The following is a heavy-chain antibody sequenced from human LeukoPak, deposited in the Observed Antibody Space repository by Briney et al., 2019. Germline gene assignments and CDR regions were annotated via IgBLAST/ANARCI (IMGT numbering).Heavy chain of an antibody. CDR2: ISGNGGTT. CDR3: AKDYYDGSGSQ. J-gene: IGHJ4*02. Sequence: GGSLRLSCAASGLTFSNYALSWVRQAPGKGLERVSVISGNGGTTYYADSVKGRFTISRDNSKNTLYLQKNSVRAEDTAVYYCAKDYYDGSGSQWGQGTLVTVSS. V-gene: IGHV3-23*01. CDR1: GLTFSNYA. D-gene: IGHD3-22*01.